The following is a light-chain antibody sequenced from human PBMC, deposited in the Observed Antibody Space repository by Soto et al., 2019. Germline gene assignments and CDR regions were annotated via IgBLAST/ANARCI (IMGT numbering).Light chain of an antibody. CDR3: AAWDDSMYAPV. CDR2: SDN. Sequence: QSVLTQPPSASGTPGRRVTISCSGSSSNVGCNTDNWYQQHPGTAPKLLIYSDNQRPPGVPDRFSGSKSGSSASLAISGLQAEDEADYYCAAWDDSMYAPVFGAGTKVTVL. CDR1: SSNVGCNT. V-gene: IGLV1-44*01. J-gene: IGLJ3*02.